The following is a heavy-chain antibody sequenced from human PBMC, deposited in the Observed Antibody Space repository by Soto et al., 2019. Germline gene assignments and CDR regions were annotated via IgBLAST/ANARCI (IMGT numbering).Heavy chain of an antibody. CDR3: AKDHSSGYPNIFDY. D-gene: IGHD3-22*01. V-gene: IGHV3-23*01. J-gene: IGHJ4*02. Sequence: LSLSCAASGFTFSSYAMSWVRQAPGKGLEWVSAISGSGGSTYYADSVKGRFTISRDNSKNTLYLQMNSLRAEDTAVYYCAKDHSSGYPNIFDYWGQGTLVTVSS. CDR1: GFTFSSYA. CDR2: ISGSGGST.